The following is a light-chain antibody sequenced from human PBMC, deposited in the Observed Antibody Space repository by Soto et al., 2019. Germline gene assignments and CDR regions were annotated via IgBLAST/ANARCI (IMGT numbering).Light chain of an antibody. Sequence: EIVLTQSPATLSLSPGERATLSCRASQSISSYLVWYQQKPGQPPRLLIYDTSNRATGIPARFSGSGSGTNFTLTISSLEPEDFAVYYCQQRSNWPPLTFGGGTRVEIK. V-gene: IGKV3-11*01. CDR2: DTS. CDR3: QQRSNWPPLT. CDR1: QSISSY. J-gene: IGKJ4*01.